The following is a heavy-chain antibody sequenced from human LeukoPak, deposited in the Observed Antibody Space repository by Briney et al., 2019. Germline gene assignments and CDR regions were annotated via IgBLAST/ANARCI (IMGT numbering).Heavy chain of an antibody. CDR3: AREINKWFDP. V-gene: IGHV3-74*03. CDR1: GFIFSSHW. CDR2: VSPDGSTT. Sequence: PGGSLRLSCTASGFIFSSHWMHWVRQAPGKGLVWVSRVSPDGSTTKNADSVKGRFTISRDNARSTVFLQLNSLRAEDTAVYYCAREINKWFDPWGQGTLVTVSS. J-gene: IGHJ5*02.